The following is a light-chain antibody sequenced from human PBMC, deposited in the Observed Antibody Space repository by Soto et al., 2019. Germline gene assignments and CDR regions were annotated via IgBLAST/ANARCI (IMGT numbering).Light chain of an antibody. CDR2: DAS. CDR3: HQRSNWPPWT. CDR1: QSVGTY. V-gene: IGKV3-11*01. J-gene: IGKJ1*01. Sequence: EIVLKQSPVTLYLSPGERATLSCRASQSVGTYLAWYQQKPGQAPRLLIYDASNRATGIPVRFSGSGSGTDFTLTISSLEPEDFAVYYCHQRSNWPPWTFGQGTKVEVK.